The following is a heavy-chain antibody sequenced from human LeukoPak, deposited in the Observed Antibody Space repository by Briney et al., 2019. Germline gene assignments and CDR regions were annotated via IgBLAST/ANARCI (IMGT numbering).Heavy chain of an antibody. J-gene: IGHJ4*02. CDR3: ITPLPYSAQ. Sequence: GGSLRLSCAASGFTFSSHGMHWVRQAPGKGLEWVGRIKPKTDGETTEYAAPVKDRFSISRDDSKSMMYLQMNSLKTEDTAVYYCITPLPYSAQGGQGTLVTVSS. V-gene: IGHV3-15*07. CDR2: IKPKTDGETT. CDR1: GFTFSSHG. D-gene: IGHD2-21*01.